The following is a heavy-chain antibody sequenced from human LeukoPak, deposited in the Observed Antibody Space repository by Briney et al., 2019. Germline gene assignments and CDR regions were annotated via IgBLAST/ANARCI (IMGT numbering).Heavy chain of an antibody. J-gene: IGHJ6*02. D-gene: IGHD6-13*01. CDR1: GGSFSGYY. CDR2: IYYSGTT. V-gene: IGHV4-59*01. Sequence: SETLSLTCAVYGGSFSGYYWSWIRQPPGKGLDWIGYIYYSGTTNYNPSLKSRVTISVDTSKNQFSLKLTSVTAADTAVYYCARGPYSSTSTYNSYYCGMDVWGQGTTVTVTS. CDR3: ARGPYSSTSTYNSYYCGMDV.